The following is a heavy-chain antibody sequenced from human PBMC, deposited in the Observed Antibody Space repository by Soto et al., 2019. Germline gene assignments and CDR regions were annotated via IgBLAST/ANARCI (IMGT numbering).Heavy chain of an antibody. CDR1: GYTFTGYY. Sequence: QVQLVQSGAEVKKPGASVKVSCKASGYTFTGYYMHWVRQAPGQGLEWMGWINPNSGGTNYAQKFQGWVTMTRDTSISTAYMELSRLRSDDTAVSYCARVPRIAAAGTPAYYYGMDVWGQGTTVTVSS. CDR3: ARVPRIAAAGTPAYYYGMDV. CDR2: INPNSGGT. J-gene: IGHJ6*02. V-gene: IGHV1-2*04. D-gene: IGHD6-13*01.